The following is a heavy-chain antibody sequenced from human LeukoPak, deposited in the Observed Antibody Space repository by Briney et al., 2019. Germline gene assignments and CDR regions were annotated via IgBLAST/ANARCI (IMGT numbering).Heavy chain of an antibody. CDR1: GFTFSIYG. D-gene: IGHD2-8*02. CDR2: ISGNGWST. V-gene: IGHV3-23*01. CDR3: AKDLAWSFDY. J-gene: IGHJ4*02. Sequence: GGSLRLSCVASGFTFSIYGMSWVGQAPGKGLEWVSAISGNGWSTYYADSVKGRFTISRDNSRNTLYLQMNSLRAEDTAVYYCAKDLAWSFDYWGQGTLVTVSS.